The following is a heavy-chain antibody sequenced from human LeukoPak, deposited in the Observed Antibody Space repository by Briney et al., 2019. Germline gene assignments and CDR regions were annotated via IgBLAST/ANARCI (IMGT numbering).Heavy chain of an antibody. CDR2: IRQDGSQK. CDR1: GFTFSNFW. J-gene: IGHJ3*01. D-gene: IGHD2-15*01. V-gene: IGHV3-7*03. CDR3: ARESEHSFSQVVFDL. Sequence: PGGSLRLSCAASGFTFSNFWMSWVRQAPGKGLEWVATIRQDGSQKYYVDSVKGRFTISRDNVKNSLYLQMNSLRGEDTAVYYCARESEHSFSQVVFDLWGQGTMVTVSS.